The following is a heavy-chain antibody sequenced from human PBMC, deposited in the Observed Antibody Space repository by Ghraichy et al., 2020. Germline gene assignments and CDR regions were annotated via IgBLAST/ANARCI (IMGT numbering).Heavy chain of an antibody. J-gene: IGHJ4*02. CDR2: FDCEDGET. CDR3: ATGGTAMASWDF. Sequence: ASVKVSCKVSGYTLIELSMHWVRQAPGKGLEWMGRFDCEDGETIYAQKFQGRVTMTEDTSTDTAYMELSSLRSEDTAVYYCATGGTAMASWDFWGQGTLVTVSS. D-gene: IGHD5-18*01. V-gene: IGHV1-24*01. CDR1: GYTLIELS.